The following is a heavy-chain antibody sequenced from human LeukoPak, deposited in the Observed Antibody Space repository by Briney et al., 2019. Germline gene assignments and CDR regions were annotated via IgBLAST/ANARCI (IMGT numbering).Heavy chain of an antibody. J-gene: IGHJ4*02. Sequence: KPSETLSLTCTVSGDPMISYYWTWIRQPPGKALEWIGYIHYSESGKYTPSLKSRVTMSSDTSKRQIFLRLTSVTAADTAVYYCARGRGMATLPFDSWGQGTLVSVSA. D-gene: IGHD2-8*01. CDR1: GDPMISYY. V-gene: IGHV4-59*01. CDR2: IHYSESG. CDR3: ARGRGMATLPFDS.